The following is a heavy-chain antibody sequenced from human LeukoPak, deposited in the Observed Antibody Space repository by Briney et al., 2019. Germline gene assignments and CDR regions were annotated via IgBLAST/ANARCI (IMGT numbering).Heavy chain of an antibody. CDR1: GSTFSSYW. J-gene: IGHJ4*02. Sequence: PGGSLRLSCAASGSTFSSYWWTWVRQAPGKGLEWVANIRQDGGVKYYMDSAKGRFTLSRDNAKSSLYLQMNSLRVEDTAMYFCARTVVVVVGASDYFDYWGQGTLVTVSS. V-gene: IGHV3-7*03. D-gene: IGHD2-2*01. CDR2: IRQDGGVK. CDR3: ARTVVVVVGASDYFDY.